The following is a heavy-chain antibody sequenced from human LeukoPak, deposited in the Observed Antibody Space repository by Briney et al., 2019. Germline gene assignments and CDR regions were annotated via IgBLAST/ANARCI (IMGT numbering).Heavy chain of an antibody. CDR2: IDWDDDK. CDR3: ARPDGSCCSGGAFDI. Sequence: ESGPALVKPTQTLTLTCTFSGFSLSTSGMCVSWIRQPPGKALEWLALIDWDDDKYYSTSLKTRLTISKDTYKNQVVLTMTNMDPVDTATYYCARPDGSCCSGGAFDIWGQGTMVTVSS. D-gene: IGHD2-15*01. J-gene: IGHJ3*02. CDR1: GFSLSTSGMC. V-gene: IGHV2-70*01.